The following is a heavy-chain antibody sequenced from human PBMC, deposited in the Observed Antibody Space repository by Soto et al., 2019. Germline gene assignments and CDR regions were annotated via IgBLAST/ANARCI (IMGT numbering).Heavy chain of an antibody. CDR2: ISGSGDST. V-gene: IGHV3-23*01. Sequence: PGGSLRLSCAASGFTFSTYAMSWVRQAPGKGLEWVSAISGSGDSTYSADSVRGRFTISRDNSINTLYLQMNNLGYEDTAVYYCARPRGYGVFDAYDIWGQGTMVTVSS. D-gene: IGHD4-17*01. J-gene: IGHJ3*02. CDR3: ARPRGYGVFDAYDI. CDR1: GFTFSTYA.